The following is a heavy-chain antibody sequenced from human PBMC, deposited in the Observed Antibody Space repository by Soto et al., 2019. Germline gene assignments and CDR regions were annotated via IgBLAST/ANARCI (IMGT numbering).Heavy chain of an antibody. CDR2: IYYSGGT. CDR1: GGSISSYY. J-gene: IGHJ4*02. Sequence: QVQLQESGPGLVKPSETLSLTCTVSGGSISSYYWSWIRQPPGKGLEWIGYIYYSGGTNYNPSLKSRVTLSVDSSQNHFSLKLSSVTAADTAVYYCARRYGGNLEYWGQGTLVTVSS. CDR3: ARRYGGNLEY. D-gene: IGHD1-26*01. V-gene: IGHV4-59*08.